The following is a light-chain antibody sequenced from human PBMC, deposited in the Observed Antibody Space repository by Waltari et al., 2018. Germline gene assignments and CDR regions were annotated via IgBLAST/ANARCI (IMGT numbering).Light chain of an antibody. V-gene: IGKV3-20*01. Sequence: DMVLTQSPGTLSLSPGERATPSCRASHTVSSNKLAWYQQKPGQAPRLLMSGASTRAAGVPDRFSGSGSGTDFTLTISRLEPEDFAVYSCQHYDTSPWAFGQGTKVEVK. CDR2: GAS. CDR3: QHYDTSPWA. J-gene: IGKJ1*01. CDR1: HTVSSNK.